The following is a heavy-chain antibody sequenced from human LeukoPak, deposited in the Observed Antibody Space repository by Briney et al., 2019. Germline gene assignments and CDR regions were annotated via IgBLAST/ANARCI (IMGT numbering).Heavy chain of an antibody. CDR3: ARTPLGEYYYDSSGQRYDY. D-gene: IGHD3-22*01. V-gene: IGHV3-66*01. CDR1: GFTVSSNY. J-gene: IGHJ4*02. Sequence: GGSLRLSCVASGFTVSSNYMSWVRQAPGKGLEWVSVIYSGGSTYYADSVKGRFTISRDNSKNTLYLQMNSLRAEDTAVYYCARTPLGEYYYDSSGQRYDYWGQGTLVTVSS. CDR2: IYSGGST.